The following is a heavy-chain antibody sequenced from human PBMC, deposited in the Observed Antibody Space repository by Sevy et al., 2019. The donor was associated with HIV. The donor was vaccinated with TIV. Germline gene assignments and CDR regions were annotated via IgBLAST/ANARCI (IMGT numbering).Heavy chain of an antibody. CDR1: GGSISSYY. Sequence: SETLSLTCTVSGGSISSYYWSWIRQPPGKGLEWIGYIYYSGSTNYNPSLKSRVTISVDTSKNQFSLKLSIVTAADTAVYYCARVTGYYYYYMDVWGKGTTVTVSS. J-gene: IGHJ6*03. V-gene: IGHV4-59*01. CDR2: IYYSGST. D-gene: IGHD3-9*01. CDR3: ARVTGYYYYYMDV.